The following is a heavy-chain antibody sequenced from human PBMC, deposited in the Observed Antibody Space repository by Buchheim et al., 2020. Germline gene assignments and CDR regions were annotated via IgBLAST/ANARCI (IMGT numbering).Heavy chain of an antibody. D-gene: IGHD6-13*01. CDR3: ATAAGRSRAPSYYYYYMDA. V-gene: IGHV3-23*01. Sequence: EVQLLESGGGLVQPGGSLRLSCAASGFTFSSYAMSWVRQAPGKGLEWVSAISGSGGSTYYADSVKGRFTISRDNSKNTMYLQMNSLRAEDTAVYYCATAAGRSRAPSYYYYYMDAWGKGTT. CDR2: ISGSGGST. J-gene: IGHJ6*03. CDR1: GFTFSSYA.